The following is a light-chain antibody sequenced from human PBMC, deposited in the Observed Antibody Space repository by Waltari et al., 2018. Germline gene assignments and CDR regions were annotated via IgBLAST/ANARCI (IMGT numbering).Light chain of an antibody. V-gene: IGKV1-39*01. CDR3: QQTYSTLFT. Sequence: DIQMTQSPSALSASVGDRVTITCRASPTITTYLSWYQQKPGKAPKLLIYAASSLQSGVPSRFSGSGSGTDFTLTISSLQPEDFATYYCQQTYSTLFTFGQGTKLDIK. CDR1: PTITTY. J-gene: IGKJ2*01. CDR2: AAS.